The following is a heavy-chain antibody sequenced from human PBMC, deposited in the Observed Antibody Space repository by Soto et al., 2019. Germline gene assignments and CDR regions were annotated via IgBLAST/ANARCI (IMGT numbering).Heavy chain of an antibody. V-gene: IGHV4-59*13. CDR1: GDSISTYY. Sequence: QVQLQESGPGLVKPSETLSLTCTVSGDSISTYYWNWIRQPLGKGLEWIGYTYYIGRTNYNPSLKSPVTISLDTSRNQISLNLNSVTAADTAIYYCARDVVGLTHFDYWGQGILVTVSS. CDR2: TYYIGRT. J-gene: IGHJ4*02. CDR3: ARDVVGLTHFDY. D-gene: IGHD2-21*01.